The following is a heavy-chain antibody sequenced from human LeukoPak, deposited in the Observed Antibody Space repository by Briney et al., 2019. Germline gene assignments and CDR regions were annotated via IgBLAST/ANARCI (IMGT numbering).Heavy chain of an antibody. CDR3: ARALGVIAPTS. CDR2: INHSGST. Sequence: PSETLSLTCAVYGGSFSGYYWSWIRQPPGKGLEWIGEINHSGSTNYNPSLKNRVTISVDTSKNQFSLKLSSVTAADTAVYYCARALGVIAPTSWGQGTLVTVSS. V-gene: IGHV4-34*01. CDR1: GGSFSGYY. D-gene: IGHD2-21*01. J-gene: IGHJ5*02.